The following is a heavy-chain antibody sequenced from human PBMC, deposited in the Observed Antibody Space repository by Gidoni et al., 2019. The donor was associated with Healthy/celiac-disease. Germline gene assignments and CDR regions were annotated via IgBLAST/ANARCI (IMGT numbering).Heavy chain of an antibody. CDR1: GGSFSGYY. V-gene: IGHV4-34*01. CDR3: ASLSGYSGYGNYYYYGMDV. CDR2: INHSGST. Sequence: QVQLQPWGAGLLKPSETLSLPCAVYGGSFSGYYWSWIRQPPGKGLEWIGEINHSGSTNYNPSLKSRVTISVDTSKNQFSLKLSSVTAADTAVYYCASLSGYSGYGNYYYYGMDVWGQGTTVTVSS. J-gene: IGHJ6*02. D-gene: IGHD5-12*01.